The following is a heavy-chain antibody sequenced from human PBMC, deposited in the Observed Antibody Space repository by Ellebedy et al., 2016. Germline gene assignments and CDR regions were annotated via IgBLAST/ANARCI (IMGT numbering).Heavy chain of an antibody. CDR2: ISYSGST. Sequence: SETLSLTCTVSGGSISSYYWSWIRQPPGKGLEWIGYISYSGSTNYNPSLESRVTISVDTSKNQFSLKLSSVTAADTAVYYCARYSGTYYVYWGQGTLVTVSS. J-gene: IGHJ4*02. CDR3: ARYSGTYYVY. D-gene: IGHD1-26*01. V-gene: IGHV4-59*01. CDR1: GGSISSYY.